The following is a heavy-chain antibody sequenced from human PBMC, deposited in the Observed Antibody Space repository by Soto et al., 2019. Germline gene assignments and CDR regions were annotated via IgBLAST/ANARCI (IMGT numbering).Heavy chain of an antibody. CDR3: AKDRRAGGNSAFYFDS. V-gene: IGHV3-23*01. D-gene: IGHD3-16*01. CDR1: GFNFSSYA. CDR2: ISATGGGT. J-gene: IGHJ5*01. Sequence: XGSLILSCAASGFNFSSYAMSWVRQAPGKGLEWVSLISATGGGTYYADSVKGRFTISRDNFDNTLYLQVHSLRAEDTAVYYCAKDRRAGGNSAFYFDSWGQGAQVTVSS.